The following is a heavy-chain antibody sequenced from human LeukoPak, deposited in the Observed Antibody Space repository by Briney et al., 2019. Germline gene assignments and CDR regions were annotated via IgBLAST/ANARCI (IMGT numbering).Heavy chain of an antibody. D-gene: IGHD2-15*01. CDR1: GYSFTSYW. V-gene: IGHV5-10-1*01. J-gene: IGHJ4*02. Sequence: GESLKISCKGSGYSFTSYWINWVRQMPGKGLEWMGRIDPSDSYTNYSPSFEGRVTISADKSTSTAYLQWDSLQASDTAMYYCARPDCSGGGCYFPQYWGQGTLVTVSS. CDR3: ARPDCSGGGCYFPQY. CDR2: IDPSDSYT.